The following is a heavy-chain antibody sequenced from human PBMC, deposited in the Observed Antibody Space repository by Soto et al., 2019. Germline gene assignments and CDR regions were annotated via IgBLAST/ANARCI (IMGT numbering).Heavy chain of an antibody. CDR3: AKDGTHLGSNQYSFDS. CDR2: ILHDENDQ. J-gene: IGHJ4*02. V-gene: IGHV3-30*18. D-gene: IGHD1-26*01. CDR1: GFTFSDYT. Sequence: QVQLVESGGGVVQPGRSLRLSCSASGFTFSDYTMHWVRQAPGRGLEWVAIILHDENDQYYSDSVKGRFTISRDNSKKTLDLELHRLANEDTAFYSCAKDGTHLGSNQYSFDSWGQGALVTVSS.